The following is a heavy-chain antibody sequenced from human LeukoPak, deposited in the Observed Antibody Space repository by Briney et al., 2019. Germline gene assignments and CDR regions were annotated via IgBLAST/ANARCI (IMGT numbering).Heavy chain of an antibody. V-gene: IGHV3-7*04. CDR2: IKQDSSKK. CDR3: TRVGYIDEGIDY. J-gene: IGHJ4*02. D-gene: IGHD5-24*01. Sequence: GGSLRLSCVTSGFPFSSYWMTWVRQAPGKGLEWVANIKQDSSKKSYVDSVKGRFTISRDNAKNSLYLQMNSLRAEDTAIYYCTRVGYIDEGIDYWGQGTLVTVSS. CDR1: GFPFSSYW.